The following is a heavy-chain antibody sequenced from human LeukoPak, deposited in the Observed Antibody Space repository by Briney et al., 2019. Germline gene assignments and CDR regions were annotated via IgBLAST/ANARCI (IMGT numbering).Heavy chain of an antibody. V-gene: IGHV3-48*01. CDR1: GFTFSRYS. CDR3: ARDNTVSIAAAGTVDY. CDR2: ISGSSSTI. Sequence: PGGSLRLSCAASGFTFSRYSMNWVRQAPGKGLEWISYISGSSSTIYYSDSVKGRFTISRDNAKNSLYLQMNSLRAEDTAVYYCARDNTVSIAAAGTVDYWGQGTLVTVSS. D-gene: IGHD6-13*01. J-gene: IGHJ4*02.